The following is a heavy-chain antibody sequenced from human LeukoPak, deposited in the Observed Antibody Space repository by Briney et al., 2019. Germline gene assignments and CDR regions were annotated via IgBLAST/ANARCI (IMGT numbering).Heavy chain of an antibody. Sequence: GGSLRLSCAASGFTFSSYWMHWVRQAPGKGLVWVSRINTDGSSTSYADSVKGRFTISRDNAKNTLYLQMNSLRAEDTAVYYCARAKQWLVLQFDYWGQGTLVTVSS. D-gene: IGHD6-19*01. CDR2: INTDGSST. V-gene: IGHV3-74*01. CDR1: GFTFSSYW. J-gene: IGHJ4*02. CDR3: ARAKQWLVLQFDY.